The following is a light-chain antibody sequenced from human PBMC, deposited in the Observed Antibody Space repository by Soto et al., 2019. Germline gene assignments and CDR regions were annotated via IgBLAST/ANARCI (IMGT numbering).Light chain of an antibody. CDR3: QQRSDWPPIT. Sequence: EIVLTQSPATLSLSPGERVTLSCRASQSVSSNLAWYQQKVGQAPRLLIYGASTRATGIPARFSGSGSGTEFTLTISSLEPEDFAVYYCQQRSDWPPITFGQGTRLEIK. J-gene: IGKJ5*01. V-gene: IGKV3-11*01. CDR1: QSVSSN. CDR2: GAS.